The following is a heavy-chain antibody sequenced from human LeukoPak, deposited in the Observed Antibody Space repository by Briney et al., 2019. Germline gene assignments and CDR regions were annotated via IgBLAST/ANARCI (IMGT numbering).Heavy chain of an antibody. D-gene: IGHD6-13*01. J-gene: IGHJ3*02. CDR1: GYTFTSYY. V-gene: IGHV1-46*01. CDR3: ARGLQQLADVFDI. CDR2: INPSGGTT. Sequence: GASVKVSCKASGYTFTSYYMHWVRLAPGQGLEWMAMINPSGGTTSYAQKFQGRVTMTRDTSTSTVYMELSSLRSEDTAVYYCARGLQQLADVFDIWGQGTMVAVSS.